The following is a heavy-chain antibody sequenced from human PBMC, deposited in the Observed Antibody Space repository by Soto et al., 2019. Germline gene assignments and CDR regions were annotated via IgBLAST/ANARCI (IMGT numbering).Heavy chain of an antibody. CDR1: GLDISQIY. CDR2: LYSFGGT. CDR3: ARDKDFGDYTFDY. D-gene: IGHD4-17*01. J-gene: IGHJ4*02. V-gene: IGHV3-53*01. Sequence: EVKLVESGGGVIQPGGSPRLSCAVSGLDISQIYMSWVRRAPGRGLEWVAGLYSFGGTYYAESVEGRFTISRDNSKNTLFLQMYTLKVEDTAVYFCARDKDFGDYTFDYWGQGSLVTVSS.